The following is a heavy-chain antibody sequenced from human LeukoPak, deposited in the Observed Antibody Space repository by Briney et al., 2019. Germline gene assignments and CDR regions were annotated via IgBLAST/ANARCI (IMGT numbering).Heavy chain of an antibody. J-gene: IGHJ4*02. CDR3: ARDRRGSYSYFDY. D-gene: IGHD1-26*01. CDR1: GGTFSSYA. CDR2: IIPIFGTA. V-gene: IGHV1-69*01. Sequence: SVKVSCKASGGTFSSYAISWVRQAPGQGLEWMGGIIPIFGTATYAQKFQGRVTITADESTSTAYMELSSLRSEDTAVYYCARDRRGSYSYFDYWGQGTLVTVSS.